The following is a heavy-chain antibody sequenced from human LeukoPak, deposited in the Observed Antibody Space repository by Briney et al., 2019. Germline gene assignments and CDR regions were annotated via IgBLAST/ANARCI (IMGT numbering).Heavy chain of an antibody. D-gene: IGHD4-23*01. Sequence: GGSLRLSCAASGFTFSTYGMHWVRQAPGKGLDWVAFIRFDGSDKYYADSVKGRFTTYRDNSKNTVYLKMNSLRAEDTAMYYCAKATPVTSFDYWGQGTLVTVSS. CDR1: GFTFSTYG. CDR3: AKATPVTSFDY. J-gene: IGHJ4*02. V-gene: IGHV3-30*02. CDR2: IRFDGSDK.